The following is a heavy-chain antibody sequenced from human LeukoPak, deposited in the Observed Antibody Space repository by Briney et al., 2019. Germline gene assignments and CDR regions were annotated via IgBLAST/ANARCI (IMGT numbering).Heavy chain of an antibody. CDR2: ISGRGTET. Sequence: GGSRRLSCAITFKNYAVTWVRQAPGKGLEWVSSISGRGTETYYADSVQGRFTISKDASGSTVFLQMNSLRADDTAVYYCAKEIIERGAFDYWGQGTLVTVSS. D-gene: IGHD1-26*01. CDR3: AKEIIERGAFDY. J-gene: IGHJ4*02. V-gene: IGHV3-23*01. CDR1: TFKNYA.